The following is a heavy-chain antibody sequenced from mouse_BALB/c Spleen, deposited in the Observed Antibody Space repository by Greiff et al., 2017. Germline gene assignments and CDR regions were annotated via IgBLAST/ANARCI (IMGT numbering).Heavy chain of an antibody. Sequence: EVKLMESGAELVKPGASVKLSCTASGFNIKDTYMHWVKQRPEQGLEWIGRIDPANGNTKYDPKFQGKATITADTSSNTAYLQLSSLTSEDTAVYDGARRGGNYEAMDYWGQGTSVTVSS. D-gene: IGHD2-1*01. J-gene: IGHJ4*01. CDR1: GFNIKDTY. CDR2: IDPANGNT. V-gene: IGHV14-3*02. CDR3: ARRGGNYEAMDY.